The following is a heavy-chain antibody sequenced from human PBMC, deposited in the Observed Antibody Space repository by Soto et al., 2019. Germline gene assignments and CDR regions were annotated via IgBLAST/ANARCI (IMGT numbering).Heavy chain of an antibody. J-gene: IGHJ4*02. D-gene: IGHD3-22*01. Sequence: QVQLVQSGAEVKKPGASVKVSCKASGYTFTNYYIHWVRQAPGQGLEWVGLINPKTGTTNDAPKFQGRVTMTSDTSTSTAYMELSSLRSEDTAVFYCASVLEGRYYYESSGYWGQGTLVTVSS. CDR2: INPKTGTT. CDR1: GYTFTNYY. CDR3: ASVLEGRYYYESSGY. V-gene: IGHV1-46*01.